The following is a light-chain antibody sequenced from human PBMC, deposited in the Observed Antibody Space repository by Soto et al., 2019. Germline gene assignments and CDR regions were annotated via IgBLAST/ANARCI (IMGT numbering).Light chain of an antibody. V-gene: IGKV1-39*01. CDR2: AAS. J-gene: IGKJ2*01. Sequence: DIQMSQSPSPLSSSVRDRVTITCRASQNISSNLNWYQQKPGRAPKLLIYAASNLQSGVSSRFSGSGSGTDFTLTISSLQPEDFATYYCLQTYNTPYTFGQGTKLEI. CDR3: LQTYNTPYT. CDR1: QNISSN.